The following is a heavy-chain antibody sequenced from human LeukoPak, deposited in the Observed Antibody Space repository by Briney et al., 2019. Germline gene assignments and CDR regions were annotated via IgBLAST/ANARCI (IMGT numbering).Heavy chain of an antibody. J-gene: IGHJ3*02. Sequence: GGSLRLYCAASGFTFSSYAMTWVRQAPGKGLEWVSAISGSGGGTYYADSVKGRFTISRDNSKNTLYLQMNSLRAEDTAVYYCAKRLYSGSYKGASDIWGQGTMVTVSS. CDR3: AKRLYSGSYKGASDI. D-gene: IGHD1-26*01. CDR2: ISGSGGGT. V-gene: IGHV3-23*01. CDR1: GFTFSSYA.